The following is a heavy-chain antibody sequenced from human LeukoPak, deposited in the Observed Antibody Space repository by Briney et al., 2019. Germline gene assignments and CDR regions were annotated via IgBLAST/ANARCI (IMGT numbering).Heavy chain of an antibody. V-gene: IGHV1-69*04. CDR2: IIPILGIA. J-gene: IGHJ5*02. D-gene: IGHD3-3*01. CDR1: GGTFSSYA. Sequence: SVKVSCKASGGTFSSYAISWVRQAPGQGLEWMGRIIPILGIANYAQKFQGRVTITADKSTSTAYMELSSLRSEDTAVYYCATTGVVIIHSNWFDPWGQGTLVTVSS. CDR3: ATTGVVIIHSNWFDP.